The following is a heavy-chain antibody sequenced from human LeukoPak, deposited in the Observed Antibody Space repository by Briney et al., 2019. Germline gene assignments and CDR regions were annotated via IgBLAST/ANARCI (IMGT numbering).Heavy chain of an antibody. CDR2: INPNSGGT. J-gene: IGHJ6*02. D-gene: IGHD5-12*01. V-gene: IGHV1-2*02. CDR3: LSDSGYDNYYYGMDV. Sequence: ASVKVSCKASGYTFTGYYMHWVRQAPGQGLEWMGWINPNSGGTNYAQKFQGRVTMTRDTSISTAYMELSRLRSDDTAVYYCLSDSGYDNYYYGMDVWGQGTTVTVSS. CDR1: GYTFTGYY.